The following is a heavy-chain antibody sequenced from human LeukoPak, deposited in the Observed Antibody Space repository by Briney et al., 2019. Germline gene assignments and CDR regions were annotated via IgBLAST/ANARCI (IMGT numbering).Heavy chain of an antibody. Sequence: GGSLRLSCAASGFTFSSYAMHWVRQAPGKGLEWVAVISYDGSNKYYADSVKGRFTISRDNSKNTLYLQMNSLRAEDTAVYYCARVRRSTAMVIPDGAFDIWGQGTMVTVSS. CDR3: ARVRRSTAMVIPDGAFDI. CDR1: GFTFSSYA. J-gene: IGHJ3*02. V-gene: IGHV3-30-3*01. D-gene: IGHD5-18*01. CDR2: ISYDGSNK.